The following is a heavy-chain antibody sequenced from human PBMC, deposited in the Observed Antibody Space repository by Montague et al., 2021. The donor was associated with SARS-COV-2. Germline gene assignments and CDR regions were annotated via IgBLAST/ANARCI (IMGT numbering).Heavy chain of an antibody. D-gene: IGHD2-21*01. Sequence: TRSLTCTVSGGSISSGSYYWSWIRQPAGKGLEWIGRIYTSGSTNYNPSLTSRVTISVDTSKNQFSLKLSSVTAADTAVYYCARVVGFDFDYWGQGTLVTVSS. J-gene: IGHJ4*02. CDR2: IYTSGST. CDR1: GGSISSGSYY. CDR3: ARVVGFDFDY. V-gene: IGHV4-61*02.